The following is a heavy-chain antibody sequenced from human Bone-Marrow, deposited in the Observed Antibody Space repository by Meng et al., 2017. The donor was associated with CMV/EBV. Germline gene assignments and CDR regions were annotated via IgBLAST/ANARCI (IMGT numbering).Heavy chain of an antibody. CDR1: GFGAYG. J-gene: IGHJ4*02. CDR3: ARATGGIAVSGIGGV. D-gene: IGHD6-19*01. Sequence: GGSLRLSCAASGFGAYGMHWVRQAPGKGLEWVAVISYDGSNKYYADSVKGRFTISRDNSKNTLYLQMNSLRPEDTAVYYCARATGGIAVSGIGGVWGQGTLVTVSS. CDR2: ISYDGSNK. V-gene: IGHV3-30*19.